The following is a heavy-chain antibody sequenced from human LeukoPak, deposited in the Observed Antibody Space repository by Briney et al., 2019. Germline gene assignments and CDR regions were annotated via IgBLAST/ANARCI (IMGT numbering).Heavy chain of an antibody. CDR3: ARQSIVGATDYGLDV. CDR2: GSSSGST. V-gene: IGHV4-39*01. D-gene: IGHD1-26*01. CDR1: GGSISTSIYF. J-gene: IGHJ6*02. Sequence: PSETLSLTCTVSGGSISTSIYFWGWIRQPPGEGLEWIGTGSSSGSTYYNPSLKSRVTISVDTSMHQFSLKLSSVTAADTAVYYCARQSIVGATDYGLDVWGQGTTVTVSS.